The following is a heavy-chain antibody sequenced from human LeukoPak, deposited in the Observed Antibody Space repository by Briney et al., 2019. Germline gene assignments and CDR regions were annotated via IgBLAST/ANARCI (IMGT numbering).Heavy chain of an antibody. Sequence: PGGSLRLSCAASGFTFDDYAMHWVRQAPGKGLEWVSGISWNSGSIGYADSVKGRLTISRDNAKNSLYLQMNSLRAEDTALYYCAKDSGGGSSDSYYYYGMDVWGQGTTVTVSS. CDR3: AKDSGGGSSDSYYYYGMDV. D-gene: IGHD6-6*01. J-gene: IGHJ6*02. V-gene: IGHV3-9*01. CDR1: GFTFDDYA. CDR2: ISWNSGSI.